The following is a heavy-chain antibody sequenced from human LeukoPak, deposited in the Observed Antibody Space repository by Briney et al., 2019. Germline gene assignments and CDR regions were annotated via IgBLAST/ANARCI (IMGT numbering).Heavy chain of an antibody. J-gene: IGHJ6*02. V-gene: IGHV3-66*01. CDR2: IYSGGST. D-gene: IGHD2-15*01. Sequence: GGSLRLSCAASGFTGNSHYISWVRQAPGKGLEWVSVIYSGGSTYYADSVKGRFTISRDNSKNTLYLQMNSLRAEDTAVYYCARYLGGSYGMDVWGQGTTVIVSS. CDR1: GFTGNSHY. CDR3: ARYLGGSYGMDV.